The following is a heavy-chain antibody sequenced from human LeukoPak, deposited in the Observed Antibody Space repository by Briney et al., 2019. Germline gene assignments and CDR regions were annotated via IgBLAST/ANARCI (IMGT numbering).Heavy chain of an antibody. CDR2: IYYSGST. J-gene: IGHJ4*02. CDR3: ARSRGYFDY. Sequence: SETLSLTCTVSGDSITDYYWSWIRQPPGKGLEWIGYIYYSGSTNYNPSLRSRVTISVDTSKNQFSLKLSSVTAADTALYYCARSRGYFDYWGQGTLVTVSS. V-gene: IGHV4-59*01. CDR1: GDSITDYY. D-gene: IGHD6-13*01.